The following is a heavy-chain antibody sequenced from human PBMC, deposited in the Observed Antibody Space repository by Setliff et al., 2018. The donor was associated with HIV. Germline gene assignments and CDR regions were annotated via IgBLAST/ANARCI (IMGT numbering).Heavy chain of an antibody. CDR1: GGTFSSFA. Sequence: ASVKVSCKASGGTFSSFAINWVRQAPGQGLEWVGGIIPVFGTTSYGHHFQGRVAITADASTSTAYLDLYSLRSEDTAVYYCARDHHSGSDWSRLGAFDIWGQGTVVIVSS. V-gene: IGHV1-69*13. D-gene: IGHD1-26*01. J-gene: IGHJ3*02. CDR3: ARDHHSGSDWSRLGAFDI. CDR2: IIPVFGTT.